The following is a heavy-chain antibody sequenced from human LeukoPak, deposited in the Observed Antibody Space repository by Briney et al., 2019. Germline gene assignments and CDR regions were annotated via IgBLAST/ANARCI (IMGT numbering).Heavy chain of an antibody. CDR3: ATGQGHGMDV. CDR2: INSDGSST. D-gene: IGHD1-14*01. V-gene: IGHV3-74*01. J-gene: IGHJ6*02. Sequence: PGGSLRLSCAASGFTFSSYWMHGVRQAPGKGLVWVSRINSDGSSTSYADSVKGRFIISRDNAMNTLYLQMNSLRAEDTAVYYCATGQGHGMDVWGQGTTVTVSS. CDR1: GFTFSSYW.